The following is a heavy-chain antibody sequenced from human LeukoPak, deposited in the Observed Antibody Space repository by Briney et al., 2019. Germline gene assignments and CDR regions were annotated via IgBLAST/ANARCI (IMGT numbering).Heavy chain of an antibody. CDR2: IWFDGSNK. J-gene: IGHJ4*02. CDR1: GFTFSNYD. CDR3: ASSAGALIDC. V-gene: IGHV3-33*01. Sequence: PGRSLRLSCAASGFTFSNYDMHWVRQAPGKGLEWVAVIWFDGSNKYYADSVKGRFTIFRDNSKNTLYLQMNSLRAEDTAVYYCASSAGALIDCWGQGTLVIVSS. D-gene: IGHD6-19*01.